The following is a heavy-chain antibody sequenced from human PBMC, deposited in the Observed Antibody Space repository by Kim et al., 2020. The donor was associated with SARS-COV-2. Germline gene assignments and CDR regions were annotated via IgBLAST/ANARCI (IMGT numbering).Heavy chain of an antibody. J-gene: IGHJ4*02. V-gene: IGHV1-69*01. CDR3: ARDRSGSYPLDY. D-gene: IGHD1-26*01. Sequence: NYAQKFQGAVPITADESTSTAYMELSSLRSEDTAVYYCARDRSGSYPLDYWGQGTLVTVSS.